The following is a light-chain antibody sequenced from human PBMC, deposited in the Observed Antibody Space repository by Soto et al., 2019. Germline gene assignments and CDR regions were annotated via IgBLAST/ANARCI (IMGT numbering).Light chain of an antibody. V-gene: IGKV3-15*01. CDR3: HQYNNWPPWT. J-gene: IGKJ1*01. CDR2: GAS. CDR1: QSVSSN. Sequence: ERVMTQSPATLSVSPGERATLSCRASQSVSSNLAWYQQKPGQAPRLLIYGASTRATGIPARFSGSGSGTEFTLTISSLQSEDYAVYYCHQYNNWPPWTFGQGTKV.